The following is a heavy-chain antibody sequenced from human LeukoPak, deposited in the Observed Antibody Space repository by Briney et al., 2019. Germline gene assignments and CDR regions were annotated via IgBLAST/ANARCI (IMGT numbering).Heavy chain of an antibody. V-gene: IGHV1-69*13. CDR1: GGTFSSYA. J-gene: IGHJ6*03. CDR3: ASPNIAARPSPNYYMDV. D-gene: IGHD6-6*01. CDR2: IIPIFGTA. Sequence: SVKVSCKASGGTFSSYAISWVRQAPGQGLEWMGGIIPIFGTANYAQKFQGRVTITADESTSTAYMELSSLRSEDTAVYYCASPNIAARPSPNYYMDVWGKGTTVTVS.